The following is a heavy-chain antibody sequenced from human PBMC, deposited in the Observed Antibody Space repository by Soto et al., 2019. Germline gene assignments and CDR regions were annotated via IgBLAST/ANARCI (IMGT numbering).Heavy chain of an antibody. D-gene: IGHD4-17*01. CDR1: GFTFSSYA. V-gene: IGHV3-23*01. CDR2: TSRAGTYT. J-gene: IGHJ5*02. Sequence: EVQLLESGGDLVRPGGSLRLSCAASGFTFSSYAMGWVRQAPGKGLDWVSVTSRAGTYTFYADSVRGRFTISRDNSWGTLYLHMNALRAEDTAVYFCVKYTVTEDVGGSWGQGALVTVSS. CDR3: VKYTVTEDVGGS.